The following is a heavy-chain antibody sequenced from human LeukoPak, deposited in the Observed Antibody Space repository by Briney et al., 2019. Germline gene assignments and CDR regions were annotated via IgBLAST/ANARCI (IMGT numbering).Heavy chain of an antibody. D-gene: IGHD6-13*01. Sequence: SETLSLTCIVSGGSISNYYWSWIRQPPRKGLEWIGYVHYSGNTNYNPSLKSRVTISVDTSKNQFSLKLNSVTATDTAVYYCAKMIAAAGTEYFDLWGRGTLVTVSS. CDR2: VHYSGNT. J-gene: IGHJ2*01. CDR3: AKMIAAAGTEYFDL. CDR1: GGSISNYY. V-gene: IGHV4-59*01.